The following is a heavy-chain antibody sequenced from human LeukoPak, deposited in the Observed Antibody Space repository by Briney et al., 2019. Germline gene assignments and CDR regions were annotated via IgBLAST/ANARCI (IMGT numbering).Heavy chain of an antibody. J-gene: IGHJ4*02. CDR2: ISWNSGSI. D-gene: IGHD3-9*01. Sequence: GGSQRLSCAASGFTFDDYAMYWVRQAPGQGLEWVSGISWNSGSIGYADSVKGRFTISRDNAKNSLYLQMNSLRAEDTALYYCAKGLRYFDWLSPLSNWGQGTLVTVSS. CDR3: AKGLRYFDWLSPLSN. CDR1: GFTFDDYA. V-gene: IGHV3-9*01.